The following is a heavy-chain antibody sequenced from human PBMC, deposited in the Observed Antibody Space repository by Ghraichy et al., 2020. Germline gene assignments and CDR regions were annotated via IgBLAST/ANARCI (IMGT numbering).Heavy chain of an antibody. J-gene: IGHJ6*02. D-gene: IGHD6-13*01. CDR2: VSHDGLSK. V-gene: IGHV3-30-3*01. CDR3: ARDIKSSSWSYYFYAMDV. Sequence: LSLTCAASGFTFSTYSMHWVRQAPGKGLEWVAVVSHDGLSKYYADSVKGRFTNSRDNSKNTLYLQMNSLRAEDTAVYFCARDIKSSSWSYYFYAMDVWGQGTTVTVSS. CDR1: GFTFSTYS.